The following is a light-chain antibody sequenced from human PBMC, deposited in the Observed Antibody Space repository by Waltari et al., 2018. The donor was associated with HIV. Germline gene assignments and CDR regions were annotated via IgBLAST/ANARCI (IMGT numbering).Light chain of an antibody. Sequence: QSVLTQQPSASGPPGQRVTISCSGSSSNTGTNTVNWYQQLPVTAPKFLLYNNNQVPSGVPDRFSGSKLGPSASLAISGLLSEDEADYSCAAWDDSFNGYVFGTGTKVTVL. CDR1: SSNTGTNT. CDR3: AAWDDSFNGYV. V-gene: IGLV1-44*01. J-gene: IGLJ1*01. CDR2: NNN.